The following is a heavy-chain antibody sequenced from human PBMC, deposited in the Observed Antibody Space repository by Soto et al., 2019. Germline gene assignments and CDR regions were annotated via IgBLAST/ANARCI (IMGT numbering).Heavy chain of an antibody. CDR3: ARLKAGGYYYYYGMDV. D-gene: IGHD6-13*01. V-gene: IGHV4-59*08. Sequence: SETLSLTCTVSGGSISSYYWSWIRQPPGKGLEWIGYIYYSGSTNYNPSLKSRVTISVDTSKNQFSLKLSSVTAADTAVYYCARLKAGGYYYYYGMDVWGQGTTVTVSS. J-gene: IGHJ6*02. CDR1: GGSISSYY. CDR2: IYYSGST.